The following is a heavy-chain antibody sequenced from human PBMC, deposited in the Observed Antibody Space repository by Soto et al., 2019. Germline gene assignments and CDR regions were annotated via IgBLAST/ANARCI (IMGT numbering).Heavy chain of an antibody. J-gene: IGHJ4*02. V-gene: IGHV1-69*01. CDR3: AREGASGSHIGY. CDR2: IIPIFGTA. Sequence: QVQLVQSGAEVKKPGSSVKVSCKAAGGTFSSYAISWVRQAPGQGLEWMGVIIPIFGTANYAQKFQGRVTSTADESTSTAYMELSSRRSEDTAVYYCAREGASGSHIGYWGQGTLVTVSS. CDR1: GGTFSSYA. D-gene: IGHD3-22*01.